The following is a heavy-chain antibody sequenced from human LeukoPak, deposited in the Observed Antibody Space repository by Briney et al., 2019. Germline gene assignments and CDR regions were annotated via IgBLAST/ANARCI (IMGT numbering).Heavy chain of an antibody. Sequence: TGGSLRLSCAASGFTFSSYEMNWVRQAPGKGLEWVSYISSSGRTIYYADSVKGRVTISRDNAKNSMYLQMNGLRAEDTAVYYCAELGITRIGGVWGKGRTVTISS. V-gene: IGHV3-48*03. CDR2: ISSSGRTI. CDR1: GFTFSSYE. J-gene: IGHJ6*01. D-gene: IGHD3-10*02. CDR3: AELGITRIGGV.